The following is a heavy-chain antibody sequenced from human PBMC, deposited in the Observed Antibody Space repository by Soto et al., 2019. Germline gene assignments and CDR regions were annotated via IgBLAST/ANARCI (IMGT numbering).Heavy chain of an antibody. Sequence: QVQLVQSGAEVKKPGSSVKVSCKASGGTFGSYAITWVRRAPGQGLEWLGGIIPILNSPAYAQKCQARVVITANEITNTAYMELIKLRFDDTSVYYCSGEAPYCPSDTCPKLYDRDVWGQGTTVAVAS. J-gene: IGHJ6*02. CDR1: GGTFGSYA. D-gene: IGHD2-21*01. CDR2: IIPILNSP. V-gene: IGHV1-69*01. CDR3: SGEAPYCPSDTCPKLYDRDV.